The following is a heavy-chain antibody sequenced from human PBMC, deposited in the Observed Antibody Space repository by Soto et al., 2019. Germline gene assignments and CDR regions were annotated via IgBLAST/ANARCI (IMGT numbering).Heavy chain of an antibody. J-gene: IGHJ6*03. CDR3: AKDLAATSGRSFYMDV. CDR2: ISGSGGGT. CDR1: GFTFSSYA. Sequence: PGGSLRLSCAASGFTFSSYAMSWVRQAPGKGLEWVSGISGSGGGTYYADSVKGRFTVSRDNSKNTLYLQMNSLRVEDTAVYHCAKDLAATSGRSFYMDVWGKGTTVTVSS. D-gene: IGHD2-15*01. V-gene: IGHV3-23*01.